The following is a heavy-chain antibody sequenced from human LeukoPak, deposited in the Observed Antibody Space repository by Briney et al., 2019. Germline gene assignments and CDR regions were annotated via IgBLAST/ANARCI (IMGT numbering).Heavy chain of an antibody. CDR3: ARMTYYYDSSGYAPTRGNYFDY. CDR1: GGSISSSSYY. J-gene: IGHJ4*02. D-gene: IGHD3-22*01. CDR2: IYYSGST. V-gene: IGHV4-39*07. Sequence: PSETLSLTCTVSGGSISSSSYYWGWIRQPPGKGLEWIGSIYYSGSTYYNPSLKSRVTISVDTSKNQFSLKLSSVTAADTAVYYCARMTYYYDSSGYAPTRGNYFDYWGQGTLVTVSS.